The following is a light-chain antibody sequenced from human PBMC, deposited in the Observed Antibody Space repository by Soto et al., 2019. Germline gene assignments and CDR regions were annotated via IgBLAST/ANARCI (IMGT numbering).Light chain of an antibody. CDR3: MQSLRTPPT. V-gene: IGKV2-28*01. J-gene: IGKJ2*01. CDR2: LSS. CDR1: HSLLHSTGVNY. Sequence: DIVMTQSPLSLPVTPGDPASISCRSSHSLLHSTGVNYLDWFLQKPGQSPRVLIYLSSNRASGVPDRFSGSGSRTDFTLTISRVEAEYVGFYHCMQSLRTPPTFGQETKLEIK.